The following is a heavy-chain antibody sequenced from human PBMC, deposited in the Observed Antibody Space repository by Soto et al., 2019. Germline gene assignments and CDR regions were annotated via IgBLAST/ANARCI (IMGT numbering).Heavy chain of an antibody. Sequence: GASVKVSCKASGYTFTSYGISWVRQAPGQGLEWMGWISAYNGNTNYAQKLQGRVTMTTDTSTSTAYMELRSLRSDDTAVYYCARDRYNRYCSGGSCYPGWFDPWGQGTLVTVSS. V-gene: IGHV1-18*04. CDR2: ISAYNGNT. CDR3: ARDRYNRYCSGGSCYPGWFDP. D-gene: IGHD2-15*01. J-gene: IGHJ5*02. CDR1: GYTFTSYG.